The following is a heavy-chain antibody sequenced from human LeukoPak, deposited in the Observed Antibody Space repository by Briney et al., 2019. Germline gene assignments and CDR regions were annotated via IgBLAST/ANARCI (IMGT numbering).Heavy chain of an antibody. CDR1: GFTFSSYS. V-gene: IGHV3-48*01. CDR3: ARWTAAAGTELDY. D-gene: IGHD6-13*01. CDR2: ISSSSSTI. J-gene: IGHJ4*02. Sequence: QPGGSLRLSCAASGFTFSSYSMNWVRQAPGKGLEWVSYISSSSSTIYYADSVKGRFTISRDNAKNSLYLQMNSLRAEDTAVYYCARWTAAAGTELDYWGQGTLVTVSS.